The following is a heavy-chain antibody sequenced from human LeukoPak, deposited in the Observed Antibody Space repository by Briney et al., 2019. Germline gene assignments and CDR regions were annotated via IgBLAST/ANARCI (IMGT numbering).Heavy chain of an antibody. Sequence: SETLSLTCTVSGGSISSYYWSWIRQPPGKGLEWIGYIYYSGSTNYNPSLKSRVTISVDRSKNQFSLKLSSVTAADTAVYYCARQTGIRGGSDYWGQGTLVTVSS. D-gene: IGHD3-16*01. CDR1: GGSISSYY. CDR2: IYYSGST. V-gene: IGHV4-59*12. J-gene: IGHJ4*02. CDR3: ARQTGIRGGSDY.